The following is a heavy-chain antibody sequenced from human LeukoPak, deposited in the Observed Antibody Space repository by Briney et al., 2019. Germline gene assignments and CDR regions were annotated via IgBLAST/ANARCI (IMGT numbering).Heavy chain of an antibody. Sequence: SETLSLTCTVSGGSISSGDYYWSWIRQPPGKGLEWIGYIYYSGSTNYNPSLKSRVTISVDTSKNQFSLKLSSVTAADTAVYYCARVRSVSSGYYYVDYWGQGTLVTVSS. CDR2: IYYSGST. CDR3: ARVRSVSSGYYYVDY. J-gene: IGHJ4*02. V-gene: IGHV4-61*08. CDR1: GGSISSGDYY. D-gene: IGHD3-22*01.